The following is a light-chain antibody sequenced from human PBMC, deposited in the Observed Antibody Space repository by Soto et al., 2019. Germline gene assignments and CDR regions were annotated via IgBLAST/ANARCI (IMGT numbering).Light chain of an antibody. Sequence: QAVVTQEPSLTVSPGGTVTLTCASSTGPVTRGYYPNWFQQKPGQAPRALIYDTRIKHSWTPGRFSGSLLEGKAVLTLSGAQSEDDAEYYCLPSNGGTYVFGPGTKVTVL. CDR2: DTR. J-gene: IGLJ1*01. CDR3: LPSNGGTYV. CDR1: TGPVTRGYY. V-gene: IGLV7-43*01.